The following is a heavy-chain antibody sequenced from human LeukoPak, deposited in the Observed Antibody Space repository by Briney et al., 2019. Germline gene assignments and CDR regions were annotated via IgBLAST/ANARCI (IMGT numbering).Heavy chain of an antibody. V-gene: IGHV1-69*13. CDR3: ARGHSSSWHIA. CDR1: GGTFSSYA. Sequence: GASVKVSCKASGGTFSSYAISWVRQAPGQGLEWMGGIIPIFGTANYAQKFQGRVTITADESTSTAYMKLSSLRSEDTAVYYCARGHSSSWHIAWGQGTQVTVSS. D-gene: IGHD6-13*01. CDR2: IIPIFGTA. J-gene: IGHJ5*02.